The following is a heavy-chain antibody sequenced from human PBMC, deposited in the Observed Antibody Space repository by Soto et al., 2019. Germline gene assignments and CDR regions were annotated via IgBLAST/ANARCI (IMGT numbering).Heavy chain of an antibody. Sequence: QVQLVESGGGVVQPGRSLRLSCAASGFTFSSYGMHWVRQAPGKGLEWVAVIWYDGSNKYYADSVKGRFTISRDNSKNTLYLQMNSLRAEDTAVYYCAKAAYYYGSGSYFPFDYWGQGTLVTVSS. D-gene: IGHD3-10*01. CDR3: AKAAYYYGSGSYFPFDY. J-gene: IGHJ4*02. V-gene: IGHV3-33*06. CDR1: GFTFSSYG. CDR2: IWYDGSNK.